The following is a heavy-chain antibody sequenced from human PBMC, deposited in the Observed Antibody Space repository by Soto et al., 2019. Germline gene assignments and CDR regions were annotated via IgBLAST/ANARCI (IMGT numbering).Heavy chain of an antibody. CDR3: AREIAARPVGDWFDP. Sequence: QVQLQESGPGLVKPSQTLSLTCTVSGGSISSGDYYWSWIRQPPGKGLEWIGYIYYSGSTYYNPSLKSRVTISVDTSKNQFSLKLSSVTAADTAVYYCAREIAARPVGDWFDPWGQGTLVTVSS. D-gene: IGHD6-6*01. CDR1: GGSISSGDYY. V-gene: IGHV4-30-4*01. J-gene: IGHJ5*02. CDR2: IYYSGST.